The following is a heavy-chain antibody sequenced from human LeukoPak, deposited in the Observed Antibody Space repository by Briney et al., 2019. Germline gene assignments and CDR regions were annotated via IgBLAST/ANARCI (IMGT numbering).Heavy chain of an antibody. CDR1: GFTFSTYA. D-gene: IGHD2-2*01. Sequence: GGSLRLSCAASGFTFSTYAMSWVRQAPGKGLQWVSAVSGSGSTTYYADSVKGRFTISRDNSKNTLYLQMNSLRAEDTAVYYCARGGEKYCSSTSCYAGAFDIWGQGTMVTVSS. CDR2: VSGSGSTT. CDR3: ARGGEKYCSSTSCYAGAFDI. V-gene: IGHV3-23*01. J-gene: IGHJ3*02.